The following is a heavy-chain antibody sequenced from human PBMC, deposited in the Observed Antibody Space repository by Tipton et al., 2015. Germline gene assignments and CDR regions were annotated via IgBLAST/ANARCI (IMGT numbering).Heavy chain of an antibody. Sequence: GSLRLSCAASGFPFNGITFNRNAMTWVRQAPGKGLEWVASISGNGDYRYYADSVKGRFTISRDNSKDTLYLQMNSLRADDTAVYYCARGGEWSVTSQIDYWGQGTLVPVSS. CDR1: GFPFNGITFNRNA. CDR2: ISGNGDYR. V-gene: IGHV3-23*01. D-gene: IGHD4-17*01. CDR3: ARGGEWSVTSQIDY. J-gene: IGHJ4*02.